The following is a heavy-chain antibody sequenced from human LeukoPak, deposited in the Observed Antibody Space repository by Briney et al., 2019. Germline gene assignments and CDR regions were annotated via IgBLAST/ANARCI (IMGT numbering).Heavy chain of an antibody. CDR1: GLTFDDYG. CDR3: AGDHGEIAVTDKLDH. CDR2: IYRNGGNT. J-gene: IGHJ4*02. Sequence: GGSLRLSCAASGLTFDDYGMSWVRQAPGKGLEWVSNIYRNGGNTDSADSVKGRFTISRDNAKNSLYLQMNSLRAQDTALYFSAGDHGEIAVTDKLDHWGRGTRVTVSS. D-gene: IGHD3-10*01. V-gene: IGHV3-20*04.